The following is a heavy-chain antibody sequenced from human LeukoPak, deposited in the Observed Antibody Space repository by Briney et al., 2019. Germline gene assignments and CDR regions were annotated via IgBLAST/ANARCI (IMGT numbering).Heavy chain of an antibody. D-gene: IGHD5-18*01. CDR3: ARETLYSYGYSYYYYMDV. CDR1: GFVVTSNF. Sequence: GGSLRLSCAASGFVVTSNFMSWVRQAPGKGLEWISMIHSGGSTYYADSVKGRFTVSRDKSENALYLQMNSLRAEDTAVYYCARETLYSYGYSYYYYMDVWGKGTTVTVSS. V-gene: IGHV3-53*01. J-gene: IGHJ6*03. CDR2: IHSGGST.